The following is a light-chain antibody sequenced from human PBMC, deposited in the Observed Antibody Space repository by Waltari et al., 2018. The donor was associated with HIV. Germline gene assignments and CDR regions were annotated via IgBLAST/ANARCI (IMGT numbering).Light chain of an antibody. CDR3: QHRNHWPPEYT. J-gene: IGKJ2*01. CDR2: DAS. Sequence: EIVLTQSPATLSLSPGERATLSCRASQSVSSYLAWYQQKPGQSPRLLIYDASNRATGIPARFSGSGSGKDFTLTISSLEPEDFAVYYCQHRNHWPPEYTFGQGTKLEIK. V-gene: IGKV3-11*01. CDR1: QSVSSY.